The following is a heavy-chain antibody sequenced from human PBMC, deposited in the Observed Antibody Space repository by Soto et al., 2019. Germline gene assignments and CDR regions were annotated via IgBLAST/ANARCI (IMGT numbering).Heavy chain of an antibody. J-gene: IGHJ6*02. CDR2: IYPGDSDT. V-gene: IGHV5-51*01. CDR1: GYSFTSFW. D-gene: IGHD2-15*01. Sequence: GGSLKISCKGSGYSFTSFWIGWVRPMPGEGVEWMGIIYPGDSDTRYSPSFQGQVTISADKSISTAYLQWSSLKASDTAMYYCATTEKVVAARSYYYYYGMDVWGQGTTVTVSS. CDR3: ATTEKVVAARSYYYYYGMDV.